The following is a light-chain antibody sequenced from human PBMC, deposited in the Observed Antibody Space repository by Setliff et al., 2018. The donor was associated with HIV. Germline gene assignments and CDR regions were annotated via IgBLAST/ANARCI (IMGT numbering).Light chain of an antibody. CDR1: TGAVTSGYS. CDR2: GTT. V-gene: IGLV7-43*01. Sequence: QAVVTQEPSLTVSPGGTVTLTCASRTGAVTSGYSPNWFQQKPGQAPRALIYGTTNRHSWTPARFSGSLLGGKAALTLSGVQPEDEAEYYCLLYYGGAYVFGTGTKVTV. CDR3: LLYYGGAYV. J-gene: IGLJ1*01.